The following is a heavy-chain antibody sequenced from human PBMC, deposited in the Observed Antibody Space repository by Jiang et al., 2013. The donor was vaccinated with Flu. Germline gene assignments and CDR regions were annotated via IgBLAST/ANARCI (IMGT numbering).Heavy chain of an antibody. J-gene: IGHJ4*02. V-gene: IGHV1-69*01. CDR1: GGTFSSYA. Sequence: GAEVKKPGSSVKVSCKASGGTFSSYAISWVRQAPGQGLEWMGGIIPIFGTANYAQKFQGRVTITADESTSTAYMELSSLRSEDTAVYYCARSRQNYYDSSGFDYWGQGTLVTVSS. D-gene: IGHD3-22*01. CDR2: IIPIFGTA. CDR3: ARSRQNYYDSSGFDY.